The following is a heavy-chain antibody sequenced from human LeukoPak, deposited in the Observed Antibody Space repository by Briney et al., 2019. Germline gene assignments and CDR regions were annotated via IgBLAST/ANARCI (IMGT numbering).Heavy chain of an antibody. CDR2: INHSGST. CDR1: GGSFSGYY. J-gene: IGHJ4*02. Sequence: SETLSLTCAVYGGSFSGYYLSWIRQPPGKGLEWIGEINHSGSTNYNPSLKSRVTISVDTSKNQFSLKLSSVTAADTAVYYCARTGSLGRDIVLVPAAIKRHIDYWREATLVTVSS. V-gene: IGHV4-34*01. D-gene: IGHD2-2*02. CDR3: ARTGSLGRDIVLVPAAIKRHIDY.